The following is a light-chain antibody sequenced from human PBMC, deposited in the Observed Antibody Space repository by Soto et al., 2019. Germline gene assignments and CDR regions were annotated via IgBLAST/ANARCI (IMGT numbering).Light chain of an antibody. V-gene: IGLV2-11*01. J-gene: IGLJ2*01. CDR2: EAT. CDR1: SSDVGGYTY. Sequence: QSALTQPRSVSGSPGQSVTISCTGTSSDVGGYTYVSWYQQHPGKAPKLMIYEATKRPSGVPDRFSGSKSGNTASLTISGLQAEDEADYYCCSYAGSYVLVFGGGTQLTVL. CDR3: CSYAGSYVLV.